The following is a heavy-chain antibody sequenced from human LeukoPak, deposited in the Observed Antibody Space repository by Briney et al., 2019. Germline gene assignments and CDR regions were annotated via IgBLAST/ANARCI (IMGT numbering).Heavy chain of an antibody. CDR2: IYHSGST. Sequence: SQTLSLTCTVSGGSISSGSYYWSWIRQPPGKGLEWIGSIYHSGSTYYNPSLKSRVTISVDTSKNQFSLKLSSVTAADTAVYYCARDQGVGVHDYWGQGTLVTVSS. D-gene: IGHD1-26*01. CDR3: ARDQGVGVHDY. V-gene: IGHV4-39*07. CDR1: GGSISSGSYY. J-gene: IGHJ4*02.